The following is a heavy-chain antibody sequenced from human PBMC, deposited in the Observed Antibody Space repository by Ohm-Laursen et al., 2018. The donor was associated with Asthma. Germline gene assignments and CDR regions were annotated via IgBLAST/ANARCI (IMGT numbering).Heavy chain of an antibody. CDR2: ISTASSFI. V-gene: IGHV3-21*01. CDR1: GYTFSRYS. J-gene: IGHJ1*01. CDR3: ARIGPEWELPGREYSLHH. D-gene: IGHD1-26*01. Sequence: LRLSCTASGYTFSRYSIHWVRQIPGKGLKWVASISTASSFIYYADSVRGRFTTSRDNARNSVYLQMNSLRAEDTALYYCARIGPEWELPGREYSLHHWGEGTLVTVSS.